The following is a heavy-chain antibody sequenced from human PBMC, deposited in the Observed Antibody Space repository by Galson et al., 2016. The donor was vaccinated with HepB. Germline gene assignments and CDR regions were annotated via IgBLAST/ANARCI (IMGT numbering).Heavy chain of an antibody. V-gene: IGHV3-23*01. J-gene: IGHJ3*02. CDR3: VKDGGDFDWFPPDAFDI. D-gene: IGHD3-9*01. CDR1: GFTFTTYA. CDR2: LSNSGGST. Sequence: SLRLSCAVSGFTFTTYAMSWVRQAPGKGPEWVSSLSNSGGSTYYADSVKGRFTISRDNSKNTLYLQMSSLRAEDTAVYYCVKDGGDFDWFPPDAFDIWGQGTMVTVSS.